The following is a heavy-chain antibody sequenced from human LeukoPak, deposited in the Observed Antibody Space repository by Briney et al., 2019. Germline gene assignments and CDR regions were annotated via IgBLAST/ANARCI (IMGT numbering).Heavy chain of an antibody. CDR3: ARQAYSSNLGWFDP. Sequence: PSETLSLTCTVSGGSISSSSYHWGWVRQPPGKGLEWIGEVYHSGSTNYNPSLKSRVTISVDTSKNQFSLKLSSVTAADTAVYYCARQAYSSNLGWFDPWGQGTLVTVSS. V-gene: IGHV4-39*01. D-gene: IGHD6-13*01. J-gene: IGHJ5*02. CDR1: GGSISSSSYH. CDR2: VYHSGST.